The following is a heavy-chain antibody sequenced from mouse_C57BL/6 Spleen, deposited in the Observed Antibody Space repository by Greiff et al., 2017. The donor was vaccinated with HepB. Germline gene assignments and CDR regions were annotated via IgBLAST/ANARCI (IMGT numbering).Heavy chain of an antibody. CDR3: SREDYGSSSFDY. J-gene: IGHJ2*01. CDR1: GYTFTSYW. D-gene: IGHD1-1*01. CDR2: INPSNGGT. Sequence: VQLQQPGTELVKPGASVKLSCKASGYTFTSYWMHWVKQRPGQGLEWIGNINPSNGGTNYNEKFKRKATLTVDKSSSTAYMQLSSLTSEDSAVCYCSREDYGSSSFDYWGQGTTLTVSS. V-gene: IGHV1-53*01.